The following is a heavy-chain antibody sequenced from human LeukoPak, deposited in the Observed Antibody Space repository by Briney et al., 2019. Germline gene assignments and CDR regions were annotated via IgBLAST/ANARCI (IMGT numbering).Heavy chain of an antibody. J-gene: IGHJ6*03. Sequence: GGSLRLSCAASGFTFGSYAMSWVRQAPGKGLEWVSAISGSGGSTYYADSVKGRFTIPRDNSKNTLYLQMNSLRAEDTAVYYCAKLGGSRYSYGYYYMDVWGKGTTVTVSS. CDR3: AKLGGSRYSYGYYYMDV. D-gene: IGHD5-18*01. CDR1: GFTFGSYA. CDR2: ISGSGGST. V-gene: IGHV3-23*01.